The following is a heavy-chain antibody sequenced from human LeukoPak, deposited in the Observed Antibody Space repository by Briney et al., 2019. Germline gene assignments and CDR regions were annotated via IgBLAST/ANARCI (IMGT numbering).Heavy chain of an antibody. Sequence: GGSLRLSCAASGFTFSSYSMNWVRQAPGKGLEWVSYISSSSSTIYYADSVKGRFTISRDNAKNSLYLQMNSLRAEDTAVYYCATGLEVWSGYWGFDYWGQGTLVTVSS. CDR1: GFTFSSYS. V-gene: IGHV3-48*01. CDR3: ATGLEVWSGYWGFDY. CDR2: ISSSSSTI. D-gene: IGHD3-3*01. J-gene: IGHJ4*02.